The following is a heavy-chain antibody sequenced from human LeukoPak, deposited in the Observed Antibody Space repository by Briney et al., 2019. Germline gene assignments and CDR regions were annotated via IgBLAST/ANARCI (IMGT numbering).Heavy chain of an antibody. CDR3: ARVSLTYYYDSSALPDAFDI. Sequence: GGSLRLSCVASGFTFSDYYMSWIRQAPGKGLEWVSVIYSGGSTYYADSVKGRFTISRHNSKNTPYLQMNSLRAEDTAVYYCARVSLTYYYDSSALPDAFDIWGQGTMVTVSS. CDR1: GFTFSDYY. CDR2: IYSGGST. V-gene: IGHV3-53*04. J-gene: IGHJ3*02. D-gene: IGHD3-22*01.